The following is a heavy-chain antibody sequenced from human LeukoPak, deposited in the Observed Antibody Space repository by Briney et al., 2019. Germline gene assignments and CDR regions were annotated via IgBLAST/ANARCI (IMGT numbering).Heavy chain of an antibody. Sequence: GGSLRLSCAASGFTFSSYAMNWVRQAPGQGLEWVSSIDSSSSYRFYADSVKGRFTISRDNARNSLYLEMNSLRAEDTAVYYCAKGHYYDSSGYSPFDYWGQGTLVTVSS. J-gene: IGHJ4*02. CDR2: IDSSSSYR. D-gene: IGHD3-22*01. CDR1: GFTFSSYA. V-gene: IGHV3-21*01. CDR3: AKGHYYDSSGYSPFDY.